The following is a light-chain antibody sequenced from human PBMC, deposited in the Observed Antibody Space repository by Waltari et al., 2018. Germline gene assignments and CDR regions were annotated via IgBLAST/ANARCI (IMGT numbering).Light chain of an antibody. CDR3: QQFAAQPYT. CDR2: WSS. Sequence: DIVMTQSPDSLAVSLGERATINCNSSRSVLYSPNNKNYLTWYQQKPGQPPKLLIFWSSTRESGVPDRFSGSGSGTNFTLTISSLQAEDVAVYYCQQFAAQPYTFGQGTKLEIK. J-gene: IGKJ2*01. CDR1: RSVLYSPNNKNY. V-gene: IGKV4-1*01.